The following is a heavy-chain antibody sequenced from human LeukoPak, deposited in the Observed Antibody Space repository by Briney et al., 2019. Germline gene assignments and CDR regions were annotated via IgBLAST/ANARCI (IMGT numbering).Heavy chain of an antibody. CDR2: VYTSGST. J-gene: IGHJ4*02. CDR3: ARGVLDY. V-gene: IGHV4-61*09. D-gene: IGHD2-8*01. CDR1: GGSITSGNYY. Sequence: SQTLSLTCTVSGGSITSGNYYWHWVRQPAGKGLEWIGHVYTSGSTNYNPSLKSRVTMSVDTSKNQFSLKLSSVTAADTSVSYCARGVLDYWGQGTLVTVSS.